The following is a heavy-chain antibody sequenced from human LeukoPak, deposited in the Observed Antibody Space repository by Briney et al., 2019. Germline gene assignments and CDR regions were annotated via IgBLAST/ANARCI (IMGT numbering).Heavy chain of an antibody. Sequence: GGSLRLSCAASGFTFDDYGMSWVRQAPGKGLEWVSGINWNGGRTGYADSVKGRFAISRDNAKNSLYLQMNSLRAEDTALYYCARGYGSGSYLYWGQGTLVSVSS. CDR2: INWNGGRT. J-gene: IGHJ4*02. D-gene: IGHD3-10*01. V-gene: IGHV3-20*04. CDR3: ARGYGSGSYLY. CDR1: GFTFDDYG.